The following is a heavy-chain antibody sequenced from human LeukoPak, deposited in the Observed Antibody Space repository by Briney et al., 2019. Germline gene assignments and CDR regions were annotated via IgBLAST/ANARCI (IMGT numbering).Heavy chain of an antibody. CDR1: GLTFSSYD. CDR2: ISNRGNTI. V-gene: IGHV3-48*03. J-gene: IGHJ5*02. CDR3: ATRPRS. D-gene: IGHD2-2*01. Sequence: GGSLRLSCVGSGLTFSSYDMNWVPQAPGKGRECISYISNRGNTIYHADSVKGRLTIPRHNAKNSLYLQMNSLRAEDTAVYYCATRPRSWGQGTLVTVSS.